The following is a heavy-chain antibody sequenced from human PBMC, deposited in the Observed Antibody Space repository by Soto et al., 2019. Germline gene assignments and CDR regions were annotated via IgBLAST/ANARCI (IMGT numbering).Heavy chain of an antibody. CDR1: GFTFSSYS. CDR2: ISSSSSTI. Sequence: EVQLVESGGGLVQPGGSLRLSCAASGFTFSSYSMNWVRQAPGKGVEWVSYISSSSSTIYYADSVKGRFTISRGNAKNSLYLQMNSLRAEDTAVYYCAREADYVNWFDPWGQGTLVTVSS. V-gene: IGHV3-48*01. D-gene: IGHD4-17*01. CDR3: AREADYVNWFDP. J-gene: IGHJ5*02.